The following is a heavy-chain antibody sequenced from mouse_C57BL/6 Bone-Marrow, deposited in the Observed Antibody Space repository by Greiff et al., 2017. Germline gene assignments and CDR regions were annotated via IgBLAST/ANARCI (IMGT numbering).Heavy chain of an antibody. V-gene: IGHV1-42*01. CDR1: GYSFTGYY. CDR2: INPSTGGT. D-gene: IGHD2-5*01. Sequence: VQLQQSGPELVKPGASVKISCKASGYSFTGYYMNWVKQSPEKSLEWIGEINPSTGGTTYNQKFKAKATLTVDKSSSTAYMQLKSLTSEDSAVYYCARRGYSNYGFDYWGKGTTLTVSS. J-gene: IGHJ2*01. CDR3: ARRGYSNYGFDY.